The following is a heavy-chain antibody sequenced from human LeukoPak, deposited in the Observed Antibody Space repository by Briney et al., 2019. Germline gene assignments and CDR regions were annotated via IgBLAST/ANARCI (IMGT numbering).Heavy chain of an antibody. J-gene: IGHJ4*02. V-gene: IGHV1-46*01. CDR3: ARDLSNYYGSGSYGGGDY. CDR2: INPSGGST. CDR1: GYTFTSYY. Sequence: ASVKVSCKASGYTFTSYYMLWVRQAPGQGLEWMGIINPSGGSTSYAQKFQGRVTMTRDTSTSTVYMELSSLRSEDTAVYYCARDLSNYYGSGSYGGGDYWGQGTLVTVSS. D-gene: IGHD3-10*01.